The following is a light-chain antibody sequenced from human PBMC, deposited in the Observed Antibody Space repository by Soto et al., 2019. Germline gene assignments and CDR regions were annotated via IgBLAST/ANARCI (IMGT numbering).Light chain of an antibody. Sequence: QSALTQPASVSGSPGQSMTISCTGTSSDVGGYNYVSWYQQHPGKAPKLMIYDVTNRPSGVSNRFSGSKSGNTASLTISGLQAEDEADYYCSSYTTISTNIFGTGTKLTVL. V-gene: IGLV2-14*01. CDR1: SSDVGGYNY. CDR2: DVT. CDR3: SSYTTISTNI. J-gene: IGLJ1*01.